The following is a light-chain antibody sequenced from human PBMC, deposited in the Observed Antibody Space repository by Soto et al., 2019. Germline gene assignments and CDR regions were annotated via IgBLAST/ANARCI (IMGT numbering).Light chain of an antibody. V-gene: IGLV1-40*01. Sequence: QSVLTQPPSVSGAPGQRVTISCTGSSSNIGTPYDVHWYQQVSGAAPKLLIYANTNRPSGVPDRFSGSKSGTSASLAITGLQADDEADYYCQSYDSSLSAVLFGGGTQLTVL. J-gene: IGLJ2*01. CDR1: SSNIGTPYD. CDR2: ANT. CDR3: QSYDSSLSAVL.